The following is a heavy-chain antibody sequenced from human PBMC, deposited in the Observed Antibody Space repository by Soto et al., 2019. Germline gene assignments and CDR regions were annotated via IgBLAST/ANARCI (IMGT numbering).Heavy chain of an antibody. CDR3: ASSSMRIVGVVRSRNGLDV. CDR2: IIPIFGTA. V-gene: IGHV1-69*13. Sequence: SVKVSCKASGGTFSSYAISWVRQAPGQGLEWMGGIIPIFGTANYAQKFQGRVTITADESTSTAYMELSSLRSEDTAVYYCASSSMRIVGVVRSRNGLDVWGQGTTVTVSS. D-gene: IGHD3-3*02. CDR1: GGTFSSYA. J-gene: IGHJ6*02.